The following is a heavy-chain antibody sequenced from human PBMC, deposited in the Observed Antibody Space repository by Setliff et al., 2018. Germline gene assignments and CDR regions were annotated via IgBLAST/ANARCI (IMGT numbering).Heavy chain of an antibody. CDR2: INPAGAKT. CDR1: GLTFSSYA. Sequence: GGSLRLSCAVSGLTFSSYAMNWVRQAPGKGLEWVSNINPAGAKTYHADSVKGRFTISRDNSRNIVYLQMNSLRAEDTGVYYCARFAKCGGHCWNDYWGQGTRVTVSS. V-gene: IGHV3-23*01. D-gene: IGHD2-21*02. CDR3: ARFAKCGGHCWNDY. J-gene: IGHJ4*02.